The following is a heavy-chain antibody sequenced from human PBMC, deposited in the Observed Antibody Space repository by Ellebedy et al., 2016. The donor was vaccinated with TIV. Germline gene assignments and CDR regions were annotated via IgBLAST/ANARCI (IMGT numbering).Heavy chain of an antibody. Sequence: SGPTLVKPTETLTLTCTVSGFSLSNARMGVSWIRQPPGKALEWLAHIFSNDEKSYSTSLKSRLTISKDTSKSQVVLTMTNMDPVDTATYYCARWFYGSGSYYNRKSYFDYWGQGTLVTVSS. V-gene: IGHV2-26*01. CDR2: IFSNDEK. CDR1: GFSLSNARMG. J-gene: IGHJ4*02. CDR3: ARWFYGSGSYYNRKSYFDY. D-gene: IGHD3-10*01.